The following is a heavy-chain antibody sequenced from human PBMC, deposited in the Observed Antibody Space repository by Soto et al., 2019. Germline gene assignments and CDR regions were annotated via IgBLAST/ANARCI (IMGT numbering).Heavy chain of an antibody. V-gene: IGHV1-3*05. CDR3: ARAVAVAADFDY. J-gene: IGHJ4*02. D-gene: IGHD6-19*01. Sequence: VQLVQSGAEEKKPGASVKVSCKASGYTFTGYAMHWVRQAPGQRLEWMGWINAGNGNTKYSQKFQGRVTITRDTSVSTAYMQMSSLRSDDTAVYSCARAVAVAADFDYWGQGTLVTVSS. CDR2: INAGNGNT. CDR1: GYTFTGYA.